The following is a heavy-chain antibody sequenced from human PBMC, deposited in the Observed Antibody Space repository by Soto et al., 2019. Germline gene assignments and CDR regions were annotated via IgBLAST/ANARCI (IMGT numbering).Heavy chain of an antibody. J-gene: IGHJ5*02. V-gene: IGHV3-23*01. CDR3: AREVGAPSGWLDP. CDR1: GFTFTNYA. Sequence: GVSLRLSCAASGFTFTNYAMTWVRQTPGKGLEWVSGISASGGLKYYADSVQGRFTVSRDNSKNILYLQMDNLGDGDTALYYCAREVGAPSGWLDPWGQGTQVTVSS. CDR2: ISASGGLK. D-gene: IGHD1-26*01.